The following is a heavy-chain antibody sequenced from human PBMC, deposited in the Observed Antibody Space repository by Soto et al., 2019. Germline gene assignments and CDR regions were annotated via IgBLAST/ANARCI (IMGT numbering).Heavy chain of an antibody. CDR1: GGSISSGGYS. V-gene: IGHV4-30-2*01. CDR2: IYHSGST. CDR3: AGGIAARPLGY. J-gene: IGHJ4*02. D-gene: IGHD6-6*01. Sequence: QLQLQESGSGLVKPSQTLSLTCAVSGGSISSGGYSWSWIRQPPGKGLEWIGYIYHSGSTYYNPSLTSRAATSVDRTKNQFSLKLSSVTAAVTAVYYCAGGIAARPLGYWGQGTLVTVSS.